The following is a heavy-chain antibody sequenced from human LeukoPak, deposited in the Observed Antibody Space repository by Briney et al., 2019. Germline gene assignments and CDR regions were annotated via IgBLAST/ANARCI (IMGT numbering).Heavy chain of an antibody. CDR2: IYYTGST. CDR1: GGAISRDY. J-gene: IGHJ5*02. Sequence: SETLSLTCAVSGGAISRDYWSWIRQPPGKGLEWIGYIYYTGSTNYNPSLKSRVTISVDTSKNQFSLKLSSVTAADTAVYYCARDCSGGSCRLFDPWGQGTLVTVSS. CDR3: ARDCSGGSCRLFDP. V-gene: IGHV4-59*01. D-gene: IGHD2-15*01.